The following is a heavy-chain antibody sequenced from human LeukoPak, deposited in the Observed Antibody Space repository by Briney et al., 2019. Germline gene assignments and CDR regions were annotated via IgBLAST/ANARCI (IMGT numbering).Heavy chain of an antibody. V-gene: IGHV4-4*02. CDR1: GGSISSNNW. Sequence: SGTLSLTCAVSGGSISSNNWWGWVRQPPGKGLEWIGEIYHSGSPNYNPSLKSRVTISVDKSRNHFSLNLSSVTAADTAVYYCATGIGGRYYYGMDVWGQGTTVTVSS. CDR2: IYHSGSP. J-gene: IGHJ6*02. D-gene: IGHD2-15*01. CDR3: ATGIGGRYYYGMDV.